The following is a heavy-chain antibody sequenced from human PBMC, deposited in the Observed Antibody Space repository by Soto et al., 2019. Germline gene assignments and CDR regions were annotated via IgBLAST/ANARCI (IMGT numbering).Heavy chain of an antibody. CDR1: GFTFSSYA. CDR3: AKAEPITIFGVVPGGFDY. CDR2: MSYDGSNK. J-gene: IGHJ4*02. Sequence: PGGSLTLSCAASGFTFSSYAMHWFRQAPGKGLEWMAVMSYDGSNKYYADSVKGRFTVSRDNSKNTLYLQMNSLRAEDTAVYYCAKAEPITIFGVVPGGFDYWGQGTLVTVSS. D-gene: IGHD3-3*01. V-gene: IGHV3-30*18.